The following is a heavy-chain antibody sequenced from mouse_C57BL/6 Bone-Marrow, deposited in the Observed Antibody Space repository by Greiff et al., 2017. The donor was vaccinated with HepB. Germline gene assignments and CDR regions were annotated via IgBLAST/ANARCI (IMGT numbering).Heavy chain of an antibody. V-gene: IGHV1-62-2*01. Sequence: VQLQESGAELVKPGASVKLSCKASGYTFTEYTIHWVKQRSGQGLEWTGWFYPGSGSIKYNEKFKDKATLTADKSSSTVYMELSRLTSEDSAVYCCARHEGGYGNHEPLDYWGQGTTLTVSS. CDR1: GYTFTEYT. D-gene: IGHD2-10*02. J-gene: IGHJ2*01. CDR2: FYPGSGSI. CDR3: ARHEGGYGNHEPLDY.